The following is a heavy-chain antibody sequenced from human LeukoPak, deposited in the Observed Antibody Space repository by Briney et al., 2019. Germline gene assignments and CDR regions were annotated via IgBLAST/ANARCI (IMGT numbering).Heavy chain of an antibody. CDR2: IKKEGSEK. J-gene: IGHJ4*02. D-gene: IGHD3-22*01. Sequence: GGSLRLSCAASGFTFSGYWMNWVRQAPGKGLEWVANIKKEGSEKYYVDSVKGRFTISRDSAKNSLYLQMNSLRADDTAVYYCATDYYDSSGYYTGTYWGQGTLVTVSS. V-gene: IGHV3-7*03. CDR3: ATDYYDSSGYYTGTY. CDR1: GFTFSGYW.